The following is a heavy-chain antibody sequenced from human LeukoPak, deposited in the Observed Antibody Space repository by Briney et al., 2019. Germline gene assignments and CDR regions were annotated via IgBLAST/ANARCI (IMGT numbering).Heavy chain of an antibody. CDR2: ISYDGSKR. D-gene: IGHD1-26*01. V-gene: IGHV3-30*19. CDR1: GFTFSNYA. CDR3: ARDLVSGSYGGWFDX. J-gene: IGHJ5*02. Sequence: GGSLRLSCAASGFTFSNYAMHWVRQAPGKGLEWVAVISYDGSKRYYQDSVKGRFTISRDNSKNTLYLQVSSLRPEDTAVYYCARDLVSGSYGGWFDXRXXGTXVTVSS.